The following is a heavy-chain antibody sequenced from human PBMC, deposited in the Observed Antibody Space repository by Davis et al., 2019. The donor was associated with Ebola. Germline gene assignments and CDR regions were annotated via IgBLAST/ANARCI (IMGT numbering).Heavy chain of an antibody. V-gene: IGHV1-2*02. J-gene: IGHJ2*01. CDR3: AREGHGGSYYWYFDL. Sequence: AASVKVSCKASGYTFTGYYMHWVRQAPGQGLEWMGWINPNSGGTNYAQKFQGRVTITRDTSASTAYMELSSLRSEDTAVYYCAREGHGGSYYWYFDLWGRGTLVTVSS. CDR2: INPNSGGT. D-gene: IGHD1-26*01. CDR1: GYTFTGYY.